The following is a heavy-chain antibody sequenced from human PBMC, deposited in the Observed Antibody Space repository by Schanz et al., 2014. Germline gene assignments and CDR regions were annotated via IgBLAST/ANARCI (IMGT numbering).Heavy chain of an antibody. Sequence: EAQLLESGGGLVQPGGSLRLSCAASGFNFKAYAMSWVRQAPGKGLEWVSGIEFSGGTTYYADSVKGRFTISRDNAMNLLYLQMNGLRAEDTAVYFCARDLSSLIQGDVWGKGTTVTVSS. CDR2: IEFSGGTT. CDR1: GFNFKAYA. V-gene: IGHV3-23*01. D-gene: IGHD2-2*01. CDR3: ARDLSSLIQGDV. J-gene: IGHJ6*04.